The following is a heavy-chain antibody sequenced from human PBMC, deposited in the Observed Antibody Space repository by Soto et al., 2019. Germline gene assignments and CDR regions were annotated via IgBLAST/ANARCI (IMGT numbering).Heavy chain of an antibody. J-gene: IGHJ6*02. CDR1: GFTFSDYY. CDR2: ISSSGSTI. V-gene: IGHV3-11*01. D-gene: IGHD1-7*01. CDR3: ASNWNYDYYNGMDV. Sequence: PGGSLRLSCAASGFTFSDYYMSWIRQAPGKGLEWVSYISSSGSTIYYADSVKGRFTISRDNAKNSLYLQMNSLRAEDTAVYYCASNWNYDYYNGMDVWGQGTTVSVSS.